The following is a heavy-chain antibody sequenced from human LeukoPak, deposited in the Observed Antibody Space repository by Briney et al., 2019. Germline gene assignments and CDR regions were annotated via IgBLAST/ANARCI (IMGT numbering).Heavy chain of an antibody. Sequence: GGSLRLPCAASGFTFDDYAMHWVRQAPGKGLEWVSGISWNSGSIGYADSVKGRFTISRDNAKNSLYLQMNSLRAEDTALYYCAKPPAGCSSTSCYLYYWGQGTLVTVSS. CDR1: GFTFDDYA. CDR2: ISWNSGSI. CDR3: AKPPAGCSSTSCYLYY. J-gene: IGHJ4*02. D-gene: IGHD2-2*01. V-gene: IGHV3-9*01.